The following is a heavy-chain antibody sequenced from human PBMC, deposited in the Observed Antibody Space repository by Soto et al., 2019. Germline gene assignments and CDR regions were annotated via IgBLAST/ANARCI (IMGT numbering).Heavy chain of an antibody. V-gene: IGHV1-18*01. J-gene: IGHJ1*01. CDR2: ISAYNGNT. Sequence: ASVKVSCKASGYTFTSYGISWVRQAPGQGLEWMGWISAYNGNTNYAQKLQGRVTMTTDTSTSTAYMELRSLRSDDTAVYYCARDPVGYCSGGSCSVAAEYFQHWGQGTLVTVSS. CDR3: ARDPVGYCSGGSCSVAAEYFQH. D-gene: IGHD2-15*01. CDR1: GYTFTSYG.